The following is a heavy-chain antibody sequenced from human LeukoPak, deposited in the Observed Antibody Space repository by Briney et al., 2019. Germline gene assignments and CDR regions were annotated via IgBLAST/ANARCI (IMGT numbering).Heavy chain of an antibody. J-gene: IGHJ4*02. D-gene: IGHD4-17*01. CDR1: GGSISSGDYY. CDR2: IYYSGST. Sequence: PSETLSLTCTVSGGSISSGDYYWSWIRQPPGKGLEWIGYIYYSGSTYYNPSLKSRVTISVDTSKNQFPLKLSSVTAADTAVYYCARGDGDYDFDYWGQGTLVTVSS. V-gene: IGHV4-30-4*08. CDR3: ARGDGDYDFDY.